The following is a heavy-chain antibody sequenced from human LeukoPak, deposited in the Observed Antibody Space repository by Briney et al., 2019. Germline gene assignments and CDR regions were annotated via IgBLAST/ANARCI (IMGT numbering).Heavy chain of an antibody. CDR3: AKHPGKVTNDWYFDL. CDR2: INPNSGGT. Sequence: ASLKVSCKASGYTFTGYDMHWVRQAPGQGLEWMGWINPNSGGTNYAQKFQGRVTMTRDTSITTAYMELSRLSSDDTAVYYCAKHPGKVTNDWYFDLWGRGTLVTVSS. J-gene: IGHJ2*01. D-gene: IGHD4-23*01. V-gene: IGHV1-2*02. CDR1: GYTFTGYD.